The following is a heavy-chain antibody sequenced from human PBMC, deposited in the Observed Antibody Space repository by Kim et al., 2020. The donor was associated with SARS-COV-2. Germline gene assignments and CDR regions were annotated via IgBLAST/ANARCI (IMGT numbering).Heavy chain of an antibody. J-gene: IGHJ3*02. Sequence: SETLSLTCTVSGGSISSSSYYWGWIRQPPGKGLEWIGSIYYSGSTYYNPSLKSRVTISVDTSKNQLSLKLSSVTAADTAVYYCARVSGAYSGSYLAAFDIWGQEKMVTVSS. D-gene: IGHD1-26*01. CDR3: ARVSGAYSGSYLAAFDI. CDR2: IYYSGST. CDR1: GGSISSSSYY. V-gene: IGHV4-39*07.